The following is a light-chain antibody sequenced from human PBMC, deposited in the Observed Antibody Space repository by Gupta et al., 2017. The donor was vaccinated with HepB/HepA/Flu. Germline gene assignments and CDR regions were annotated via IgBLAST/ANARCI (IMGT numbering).Light chain of an antibody. Sequence: QSVLTQPPSASGTPGQRVTISCSGSSSNIGSNTVNWYQQIPGTAPKLLIYSNNQRPSGFPDRFSGSKSGTSASLAISGLQSEDEADYYCAACDDSLNGPVFGGGTKLTVL. CDR3: AACDDSLNGPV. V-gene: IGLV1-44*01. J-gene: IGLJ3*02. CDR1: SSNIGSNT. CDR2: SNN.